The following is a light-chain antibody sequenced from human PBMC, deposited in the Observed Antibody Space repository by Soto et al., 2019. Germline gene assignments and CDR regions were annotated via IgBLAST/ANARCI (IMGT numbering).Light chain of an antibody. CDR2: DAS. CDR1: QSISSW. Sequence: DIQMTQSPSTLSASVGDRVTITFRASQSISSWLAWYQQKPGKAPKLLIYDASSLESGVPSRFSGSGSGTEFTLTISSLQPDDFATDYCQQYNSYPYTFGQGTKLEIK. CDR3: QQYNSYPYT. J-gene: IGKJ2*01. V-gene: IGKV1-5*01.